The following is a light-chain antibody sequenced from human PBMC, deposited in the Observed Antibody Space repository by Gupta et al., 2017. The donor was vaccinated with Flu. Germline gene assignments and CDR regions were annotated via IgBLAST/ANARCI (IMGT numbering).Light chain of an antibody. CDR2: DAS. J-gene: IGKJ4*01. CDR3: QQYDNLALT. CDR1: QDISNY. V-gene: IGKV1-33*01. Sequence: DIQMTQSPSSLSASVGDRVTITCQASQDISNYLNSYQQKPGKAPKLLIYDASNLETGVPSRFSGSGSGTDFTFTISSLQPEDIATYYCQQYDNLALTFGGGTKVEIK.